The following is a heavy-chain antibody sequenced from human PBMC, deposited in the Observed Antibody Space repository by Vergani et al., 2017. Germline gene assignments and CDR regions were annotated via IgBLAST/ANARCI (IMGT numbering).Heavy chain of an antibody. D-gene: IGHD2-21*02. V-gene: IGHV3-33*06. CDR1: GFTFNQYG. J-gene: IGHJ4*02. CDR2: TWYDGNNK. CDR3: AKYLRDSTDGLPDS. Sequence: QVQLVESGGGVVQPGRSLRLSCAASGFTFNQYGMHWVRQAPGKGLEWVAVTWYDGNNKQYADSVKGRFTISRDNSKSTMYLQMNSLRDEDTALYYCAKYLRDSTDGLPDSWGPGTLVIVSS.